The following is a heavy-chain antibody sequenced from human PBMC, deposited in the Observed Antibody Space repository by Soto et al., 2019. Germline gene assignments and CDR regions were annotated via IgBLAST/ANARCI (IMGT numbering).Heavy chain of an antibody. V-gene: IGHV2-5*01. J-gene: IGHJ5*02. Sequence: SGPTLVNPTHTLTLTCTFSGFSLSTSGVGVGWIRQPPGKALEWLALIYWNNDNHYSPALKSRPTTTKDTSKNQVVLTMTNMDPVDTATYYCAHRLDGSSWSNWFDPWGQGTLVTVSS. D-gene: IGHD6-13*01. CDR2: IYWNNDN. CDR3: AHRLDGSSWSNWFDP. CDR1: GFSLSTSGVG.